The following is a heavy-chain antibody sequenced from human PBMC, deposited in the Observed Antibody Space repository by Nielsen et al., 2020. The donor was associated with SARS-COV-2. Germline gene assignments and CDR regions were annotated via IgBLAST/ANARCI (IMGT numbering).Heavy chain of an antibody. CDR2: INHSGST. J-gene: IGHJ4*02. CDR3: ASSADFWSGYPDY. D-gene: IGHD3-3*01. CDR1: GGSFSNYY. V-gene: IGHV4-34*01. Sequence: GSLRLSCAVYGGSFSNYYWSWIRQPPGKGLKWIGEINHSGSTNYNPSLKSRVTISVDTSKNQFSLKLSSVTAADTAVYYCASSADFWSGYPDYWGQGTLVTVSS.